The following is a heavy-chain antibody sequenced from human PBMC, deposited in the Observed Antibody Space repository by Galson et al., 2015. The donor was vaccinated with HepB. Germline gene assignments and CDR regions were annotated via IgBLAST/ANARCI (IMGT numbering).Heavy chain of an antibody. Sequence: SLRLSCAASGFTFSSYSMNWVRQAPGKGLEWVGRIKSKTDGGTTDYAAPVKGRFTISRDDSKNTLYLQMNSLKTEDTAVYYCTTGRRYYGSGSYYWGQGTLVTVSS. D-gene: IGHD3-10*01. CDR3: TTGRRYYGSGSYY. J-gene: IGHJ4*02. CDR1: GFTFSSYS. CDR2: IKSKTDGGTT. V-gene: IGHV3-15*01.